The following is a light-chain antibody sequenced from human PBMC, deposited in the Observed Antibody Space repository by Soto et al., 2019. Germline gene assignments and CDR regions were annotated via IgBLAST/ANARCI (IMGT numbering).Light chain of an antibody. CDR3: QQSSTTPWT. J-gene: IGKJ1*01. CDR2: AAS. CDR1: QSINKY. V-gene: IGKV1-39*01. Sequence: DIQMTQSPSSLSASVGDRVTITCRASQSINKYLNWHLQRPGKAPKLLIYAASSLRSGVPSRFSGRGSGTDFTLTINSLQPEDFATYYCQQSSTTPWTFGRGTKVDIK.